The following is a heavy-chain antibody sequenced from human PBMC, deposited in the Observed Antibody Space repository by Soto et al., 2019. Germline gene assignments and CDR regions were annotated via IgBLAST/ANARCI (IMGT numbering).Heavy chain of an antibody. Sequence: GGSLRLSCAASGFTFSSYSMNWVRQAPEKGLEWVSGINWKSDIGYADSVKGRFTISRDNAENSLDLQMNSLRAEDTALYYCAISQDRGGRTTFIYWGQGTQVTVSS. CDR2: INWKSDI. CDR1: GFTFSSYS. V-gene: IGHV3-9*01. CDR3: AISQDRGGRTTFIY. J-gene: IGHJ4*02. D-gene: IGHD3-16*01.